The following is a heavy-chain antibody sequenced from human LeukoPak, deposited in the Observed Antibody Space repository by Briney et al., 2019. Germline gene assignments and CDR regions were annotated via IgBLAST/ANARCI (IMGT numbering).Heavy chain of an antibody. D-gene: IGHD2-15*01. CDR2: ISGSGGST. CDR1: GFTFSSYA. J-gene: IGHJ4*02. V-gene: IGHV3-23*01. CDR3: AKKDEEIVVVAAFDY. Sequence: PGGSLRLSCAASGFTFSSYAMSWVRQAPGKGLEWVSAISGSGGSTYYADSVKGRFTISRDNSKNTLYLQMNSLRAEDTAVYYCAKKDEEIVVVAAFDYWGQGTLVTVSS.